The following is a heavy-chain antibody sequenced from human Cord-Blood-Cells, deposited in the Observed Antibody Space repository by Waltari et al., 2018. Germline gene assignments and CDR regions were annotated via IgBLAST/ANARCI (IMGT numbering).Heavy chain of an antibody. Sequence: EVQLVESGGGLIQPGGSLRLSCAASGFTVRSNYMSWVRQAPGKGLEWVSFIDSGGRKYYADSVKGRFTISSDNSKNTLYLQMNSLRAEDTAVYYCARWSNSWYAFDIWGQGTMVTVSS. CDR3: ARWSNSWYAFDI. J-gene: IGHJ3*02. V-gene: IGHV3-53*01. CDR2: IDSGGRK. CDR1: GFTVRSNY. D-gene: IGHD6-13*01.